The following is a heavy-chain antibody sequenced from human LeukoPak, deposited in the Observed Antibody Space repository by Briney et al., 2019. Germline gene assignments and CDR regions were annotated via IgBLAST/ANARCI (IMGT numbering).Heavy chain of an antibody. CDR1: GFTFSSYA. Sequence: PGGSLRLSCAASGFTFSSYAMYWVRQAPGKGLEWVAVISYDGSNKYYADSVKGRFTISRDNSKNTLYLQMNSLRAEDTAVYYCARESGLVRRVYDYYGMDVWGQGTTVTVSS. V-gene: IGHV3-30-3*01. D-gene: IGHD3-10*01. CDR3: ARESGLVRRVYDYYGMDV. CDR2: ISYDGSNK. J-gene: IGHJ6*02.